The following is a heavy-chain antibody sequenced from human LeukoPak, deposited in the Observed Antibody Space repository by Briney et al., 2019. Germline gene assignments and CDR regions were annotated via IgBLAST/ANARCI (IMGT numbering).Heavy chain of an antibody. CDR1: GGTFSSYA. J-gene: IGHJ4*02. V-gene: IGHV1-69*13. CDR2: IIPIFGTA. D-gene: IGHD3-22*01. Sequence: ASVKVSCKASGGTFSSYAISWVRQAPGQGLEWMGGIIPIFGTANYAQKFQGRVTITADESTSTAYMELSSLRSEDTAVYYCARVRYDSSGYYQRFDYWGQGTLVTVSS. CDR3: ARVRYDSSGYYQRFDY.